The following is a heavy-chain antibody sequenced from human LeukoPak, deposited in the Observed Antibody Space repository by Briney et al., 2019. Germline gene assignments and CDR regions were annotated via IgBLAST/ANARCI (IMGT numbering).Heavy chain of an antibody. CDR1: GFTFSSYG. CDR2: ISYDGSNK. Sequence: GGSLRLSCAASGFTFSSYGMHWVRQAPGKGLEWVAVISYDGSNKYYADSVKGRFSISRDNSKNTLYLQMNSLRAEDTAVYYCAKDRENIWFGELSGEFDHWGQGTLVTVSS. D-gene: IGHD3-10*01. CDR3: AKDRENIWFGELSGEFDH. V-gene: IGHV3-30*18. J-gene: IGHJ4*02.